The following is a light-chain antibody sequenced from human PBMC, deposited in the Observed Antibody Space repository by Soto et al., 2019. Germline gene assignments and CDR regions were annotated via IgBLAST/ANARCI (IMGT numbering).Light chain of an antibody. V-gene: IGLV2-14*01. CDR1: NSDVGGYNY. Sequence: QSVLTQPASVSGSPGQSITIPCTGTNSDVGGYNYVSWYQHHPGKAPKLMIYEVFNRPSGVSSRFSGAKSGSTASLTISGLQAEDDADYYCSSYTTTNSLYVFGTGTKLTVL. J-gene: IGLJ1*01. CDR2: EVF. CDR3: SSYTTTNSLYV.